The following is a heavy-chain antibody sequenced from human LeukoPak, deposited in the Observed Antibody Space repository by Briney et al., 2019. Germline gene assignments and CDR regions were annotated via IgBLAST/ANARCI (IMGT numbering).Heavy chain of an antibody. CDR3: TTVSVVVPAAPPS. CDR2: IKSKTDGGTT. J-gene: IGHJ4*02. D-gene: IGHD2-2*01. Sequence: PGGSLRLSCAASGFTFSNAWMSWVRQAPGKGLEWVGRIKSKTDGGTTDYAAPVKGRFTISGDDSKNTLYLQMNSLKTEDTAVYYCTTVSVVVPAAPPSWGQGTLVTVSS. CDR1: GFTFSNAW. V-gene: IGHV3-15*01.